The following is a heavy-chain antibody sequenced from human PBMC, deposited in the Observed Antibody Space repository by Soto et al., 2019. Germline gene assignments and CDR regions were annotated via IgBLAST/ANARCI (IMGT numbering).Heavy chain of an antibody. D-gene: IGHD2-15*01. CDR3: ARESEDLTPGQSSRFFDY. V-gene: IGHV3-33*01. CDR1: GFTFSAYG. Sequence: QVQLVESGGGVVQPGRSLRLSCAASGFTFSAYGMHWVRQAPGKGLEWVAVIWYDETDKYYADSVKGRFTISRDNSKNTLYLQMNSLRAEDTAMYYCARESEDLTPGQSSRFFDYWGQGVLVTVSS. CDR2: IWYDETDK. J-gene: IGHJ4*02.